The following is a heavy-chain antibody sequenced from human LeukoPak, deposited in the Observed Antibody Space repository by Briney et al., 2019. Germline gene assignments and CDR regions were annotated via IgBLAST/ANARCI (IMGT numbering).Heavy chain of an antibody. V-gene: IGHV3-23*01. CDR3: AKEGYDILTGGGYFDY. J-gene: IGHJ4*02. Sequence: PGGSLRLSCAASGFTFSSYAMSWVRQAPGKGLEWVSAISGSGGSTYYADSVKGRFTISRDNSKNKLYLQMNSLRAEDTAVYYCAKEGYDILTGGGYFDYWGQGTLVTVSS. D-gene: IGHD3-9*01. CDR2: ISGSGGST. CDR1: GFTFSSYA.